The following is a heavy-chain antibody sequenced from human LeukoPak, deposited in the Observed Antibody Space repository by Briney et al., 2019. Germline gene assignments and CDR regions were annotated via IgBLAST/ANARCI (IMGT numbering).Heavy chain of an antibody. CDR1: GGSISSSIYF. CDR3: ASLGYYYYMDV. V-gene: IGHV4-39*01. J-gene: IGHJ6*03. Sequence: SETLSLTCTVSGGSISSSIYFWGWIRQPPGKGLEWIGSIHYSGSTYHDPSLKSRVTVSLDTSKNQFSLKLSSVTATDTAVYYCASLGYYYYMDVWGKGTTVTVSS. CDR2: IHYSGST.